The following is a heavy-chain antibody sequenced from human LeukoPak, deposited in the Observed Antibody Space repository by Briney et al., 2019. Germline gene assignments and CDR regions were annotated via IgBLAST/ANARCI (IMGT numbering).Heavy chain of an antibody. D-gene: IGHD1-1*01. CDR1: GFTFTDYY. V-gene: IGHV3-11*06. J-gene: IGHJ4*02. CDR2: INIGGTNT. CDR3: AEGTTG. Sequence: GGSLRLSYAASGFTFTDYYMSWIRQAPGKGLEWLSYINIGGTNTHYADSVKGRFTISRDNAKNSLYLQMNSLRAEDTAVYYCAEGTTGWGQGTLVTVSS.